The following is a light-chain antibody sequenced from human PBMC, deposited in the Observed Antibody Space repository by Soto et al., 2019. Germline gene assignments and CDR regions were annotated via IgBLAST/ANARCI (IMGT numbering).Light chain of an antibody. Sequence: EIVMTQSPATLSVSPGERATLSCRARQSVSSNLAWYQQKPGQAPRLLIYGASTRATGIPARFSGSGSVTEFNLTISSLQSEDVATYYCQPYNSYAYPFGQGTKLEIK. CDR1: QSVSSN. V-gene: IGKV3-15*01. J-gene: IGKJ2*01. CDR3: QPYNSYAYP. CDR2: GAS.